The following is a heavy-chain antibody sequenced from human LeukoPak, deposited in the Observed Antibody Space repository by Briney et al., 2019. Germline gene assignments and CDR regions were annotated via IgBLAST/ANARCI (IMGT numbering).Heavy chain of an antibody. CDR2: ISGSGGST. CDR1: GFTFSSYA. D-gene: IGHD6-19*01. Sequence: PGGSLRLSCAASGFTFSSYAMSWVRQAPGKGLEWVSAISGSGGSTYYADSVKGRFTISRDNSKNTLYLQMNSLRAEDTAVYYCAKDGVSGWYLEVGDNFDYWGQGTLVTVSS. CDR3: AKDGVSGWYLEVGDNFDY. V-gene: IGHV3-23*01. J-gene: IGHJ4*02.